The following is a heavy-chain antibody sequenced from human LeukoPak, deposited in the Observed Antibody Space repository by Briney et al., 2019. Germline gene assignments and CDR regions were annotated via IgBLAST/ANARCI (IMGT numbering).Heavy chain of an antibody. Sequence: ASVKVSCKASGYTFTGYYMHWVRQAPGQGLEWMGWINPNSGGTNYAQKFQGRVTMTRDTSISTAYMELSRLRSDDTAVYYCARSIAVAGQGFAYWGQGTLVTVSS. CDR2: INPNSGGT. CDR1: GYTFTGYY. V-gene: IGHV1-2*02. CDR3: ARSIAVAGQGFAY. D-gene: IGHD6-19*01. J-gene: IGHJ4*02.